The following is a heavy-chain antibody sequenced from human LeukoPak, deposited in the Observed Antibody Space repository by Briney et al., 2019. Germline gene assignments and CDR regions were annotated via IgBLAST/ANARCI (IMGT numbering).Heavy chain of an antibody. CDR2: INHSGST. CDR1: GGSFSGYY. Sequence: PSETLSLTCAVYGGSFSGYYWSWIRQPPGKGLEWIGEINHSGSTNYSPSLKSRVTISVDTSKNQFSLKLSSVTAADTAVYYCARWAAAGTYWFDPWGQGTLVTVSS. D-gene: IGHD6-13*01. CDR3: ARWAAAGTYWFDP. V-gene: IGHV4-34*01. J-gene: IGHJ5*02.